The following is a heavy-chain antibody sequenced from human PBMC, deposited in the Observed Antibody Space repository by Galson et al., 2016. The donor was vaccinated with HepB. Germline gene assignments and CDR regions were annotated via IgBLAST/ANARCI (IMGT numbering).Heavy chain of an antibody. J-gene: IGHJ4*02. CDR1: GYTFSLSG. V-gene: IGHV1-18*01. CDR3: ARDWAWGAVTGNRTDS. D-gene: IGHD4-11*01. CDR2: ISAYNGNA. Sequence: SVKVSCKASGYTFSLSGMSWVRQAPGQGLEWMGWISAYNGNANYVEKFQGRVTPTTDTSTSTAYMALRSLRSDDTAVYYCARDWAWGAVTGNRTDSWGQGALVTVSS.